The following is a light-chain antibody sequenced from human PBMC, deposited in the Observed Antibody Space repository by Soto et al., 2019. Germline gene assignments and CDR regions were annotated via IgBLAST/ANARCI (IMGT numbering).Light chain of an antibody. CDR3: QQYYSTSTWT. CDR1: QSVLYSSNNKNY. V-gene: IGKV4-1*01. CDR2: WAS. Sequence: DIVMTQSPDSLAVSLGERATINCKSSQSVLYSSNNKNYLAWYQQKPRQPPKLLIYWASTRESGVPDRFSGSGSGTDFTLTISSLQAEDVAVYYCQQYYSTSTWTFGQGTKVEIK. J-gene: IGKJ1*01.